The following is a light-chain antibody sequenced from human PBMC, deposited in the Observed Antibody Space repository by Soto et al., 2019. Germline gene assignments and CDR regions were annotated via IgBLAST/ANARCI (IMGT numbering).Light chain of an antibody. CDR2: DVS. CDR1: SSDVGGYNY. CDR3: SSYPSSSTPYV. J-gene: IGLJ1*01. Sequence: QSALTQPASVPGSPGQSITISCTGTSSDVGGYNYVSWYQQHPGKAPKLMIYDVSNRPSGVSNRFSGSKSGNTASLTISGLQAEDEADYYCSSYPSSSTPYVFGTGTKVTVL. V-gene: IGLV2-14*01.